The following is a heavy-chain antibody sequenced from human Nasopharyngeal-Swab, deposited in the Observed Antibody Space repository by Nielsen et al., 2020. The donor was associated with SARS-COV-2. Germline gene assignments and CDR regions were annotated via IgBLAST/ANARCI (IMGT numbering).Heavy chain of an antibody. CDR1: GYSFISYW. Sequence: KVSCKGSGYSFISYWIAWVRQMPGKGLEWMGIIYPGDSDARYSPSFQGQVTISVDKSINTAYLQWSSPTASDTAMYYCARRGPSTSGSGAYAYYLDYWGQGALVTVSS. CDR3: ARRGPSTSGSGAYAYYLDY. V-gene: IGHV5-51*01. CDR2: IYPGDSDA. D-gene: IGHD3-10*01. J-gene: IGHJ4*02.